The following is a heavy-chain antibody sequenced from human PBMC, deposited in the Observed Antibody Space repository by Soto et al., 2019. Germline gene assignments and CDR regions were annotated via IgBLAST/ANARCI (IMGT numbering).Heavy chain of an antibody. CDR2: VNEDGTLS. Sequence: GGSLRLSCAASGFTFSSYAMSWVRQAPGKGLVWVSRVNEDGTLSNHADFVKGRFTISRDNAENTVYLQLNGLRAEDTAVYYCARVAVVTRGIDYWGQGTLVTVSS. D-gene: IGHD6-19*01. J-gene: IGHJ4*02. CDR1: GFTFSSYA. V-gene: IGHV3-74*01. CDR3: ARVAVVTRGIDY.